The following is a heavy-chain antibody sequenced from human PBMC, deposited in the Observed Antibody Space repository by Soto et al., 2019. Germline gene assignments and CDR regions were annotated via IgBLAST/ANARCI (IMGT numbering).Heavy chain of an antibody. D-gene: IGHD3-9*01. CDR1: GFSLSTSGVG. J-gene: IGHJ5*02. CDR2: IYWDDDK. V-gene: IGHV2-5*02. Sequence: GSGPTLVNPTQTLTLTCAFSGFSLSTSGVGVGWIRQPPGKALEWLALIYWDDDKRYSPSLKSRLTITKDTSKNQVVLTMTNMDPVDTATYYCAHTEGIWDQRGEYYDILTGYPYNWFDPWGQGTQVTVSS. CDR3: AHTEGIWDQRGEYYDILTGYPYNWFDP.